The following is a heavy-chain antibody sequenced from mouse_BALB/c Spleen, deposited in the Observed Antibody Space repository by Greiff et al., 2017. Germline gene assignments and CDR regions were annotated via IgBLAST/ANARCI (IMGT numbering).Heavy chain of an antibody. V-gene: IGHV14-3*02. Sequence: EVQLKESGAELVKPGASVKLSCTASGFNIKDTYMHWVKQRPEQGLEWIGRIDPANGNTKYDPKFQGKATITADTSSNTAYLQLSSLTSEDTAVYYCARGYYGSSYAMDYWGQGTSVTVSS. J-gene: IGHJ4*01. CDR1: GFNIKDTY. D-gene: IGHD1-1*01. CDR2: IDPANGNT. CDR3: ARGYYGSSYAMDY.